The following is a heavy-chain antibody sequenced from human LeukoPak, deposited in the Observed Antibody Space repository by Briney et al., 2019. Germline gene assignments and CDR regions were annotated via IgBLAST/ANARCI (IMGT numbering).Heavy chain of an antibody. Sequence: QPGGSLRLSCAASGFTFSSYAMSWVRQAPGKGLEWVSAISGSGGSTYYADSVKGRFTISRDNAKNSLYLQMNSLRAEDTAVYYCARDSSVAFDYWGQGTLVTVSS. D-gene: IGHD2-15*01. CDR1: GFTFSSYA. CDR3: ARDSSVAFDY. V-gene: IGHV3-23*01. CDR2: ISGSGGST. J-gene: IGHJ4*02.